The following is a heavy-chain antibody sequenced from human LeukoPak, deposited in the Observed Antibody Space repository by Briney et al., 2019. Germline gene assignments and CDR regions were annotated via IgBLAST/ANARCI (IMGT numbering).Heavy chain of an antibody. Sequence: MTSETLSLTCTVSGGSISSGGYSWSWIRQHPGKGLEWIGYIYYSGSTYYNPSLKSRVTISVDTSKNQFSLKLSSVTAADKAVYYCASSVNYYDSSGITEFDYWGQGTLVTVSS. J-gene: IGHJ4*02. V-gene: IGHV4-31*03. CDR2: IYYSGST. D-gene: IGHD3-22*01. CDR3: ASSVNYYDSSGITEFDY. CDR1: GGSISSGGYS.